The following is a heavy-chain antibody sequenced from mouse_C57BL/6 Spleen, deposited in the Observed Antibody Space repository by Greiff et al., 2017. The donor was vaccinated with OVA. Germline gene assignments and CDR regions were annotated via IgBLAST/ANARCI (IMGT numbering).Heavy chain of an antibody. CDR3: ARSGCGYYDFDY. CDR1: GYTFTSYW. J-gene: IGHJ2*01. CDR2: INPSNGGT. D-gene: IGHD2-3*01. Sequence: QVQLKQPGTELVKPGASVKLSCKASGYTFTSYWMHWVRQRPGQGLEWIGNINPSNGGTNYPDKFKSQSTLSVDKASNTAYMQLSSLTSEDTAVYYCARSGCGYYDFDYWGQGTTLTVSS. V-gene: IGHV1-53*01.